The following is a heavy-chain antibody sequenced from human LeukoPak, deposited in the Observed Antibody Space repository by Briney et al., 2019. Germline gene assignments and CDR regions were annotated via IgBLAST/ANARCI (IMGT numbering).Heavy chain of an antibody. J-gene: IGHJ5*02. CDR1: GFTIDTYD. CDR3: ANLGIAVANWFDP. D-gene: IGHD6-19*01. Sequence: PGGSLRLSCTASGFTIDTYDMSWVRQAPGKGLEWVSAISGSGGSTYYADSVKGRFTISRDNSKNTLYLQMNSLRAEDTAVYYCANLGIAVANWFDPWGQGTLVTVSS. CDR2: ISGSGGST. V-gene: IGHV3-23*01.